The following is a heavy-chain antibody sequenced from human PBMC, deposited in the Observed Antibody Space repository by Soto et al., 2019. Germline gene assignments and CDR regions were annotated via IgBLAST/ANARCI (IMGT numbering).Heavy chain of an antibody. CDR1: GFTFSSYG. J-gene: IGHJ6*02. CDR2: IWYDGSNK. Sequence: SLRLSCAASGFTFSSYGMHWVRQAPGKGLEWVAVIWYDGSNKYYADSVKGRFTISRDNSKNTLYLQMNSLRAEDTAVYYCARGRVVVPAAIAVYYYYYGMDVWGQGTTVTVSS. CDR3: ARGRVVVPAAIAVYYYYYGMDV. D-gene: IGHD2-2*01. V-gene: IGHV3-33*01.